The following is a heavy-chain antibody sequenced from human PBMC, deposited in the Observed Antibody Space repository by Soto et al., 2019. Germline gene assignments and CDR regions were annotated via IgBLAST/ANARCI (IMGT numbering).Heavy chain of an antibody. Sequence: SETLSLTCAVSGGSISSGGYSWSWIRQPPGKGLEWIGYIYHSGSTYYNPSLKSRVTISVDRSKNQFSLKLISVTAADTAVYYCARGGPCSSTSGDRLDTWFDPWGQGTLVTVSS. CDR3: ARGGPCSSTSGDRLDTWFDP. J-gene: IGHJ5*02. CDR2: IYHSGST. D-gene: IGHD2-2*01. CDR1: GGSISSGGYS. V-gene: IGHV4-30-2*01.